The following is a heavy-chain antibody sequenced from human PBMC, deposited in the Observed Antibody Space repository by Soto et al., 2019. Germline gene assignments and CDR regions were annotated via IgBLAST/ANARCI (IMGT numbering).Heavy chain of an antibody. J-gene: IGHJ6*03. CDR3: ARAVRGVIIGRSSYYMDV. D-gene: IGHD3-10*01. CDR2: MNPNSGNT. V-gene: IGHV1-8*01. CDR1: GYTFTSYD. Sequence: QVQLVQSGAEVKKPGASVKVSCKASGYTFTSYDINWVRQATGQGLEWMGWMNPNSGNTGYAQKFQGRVTMTRNTSISTAYMELNSLRSEDTAVYYCARAVRGVIIGRSSYYMDVWGKGTTVTVSS.